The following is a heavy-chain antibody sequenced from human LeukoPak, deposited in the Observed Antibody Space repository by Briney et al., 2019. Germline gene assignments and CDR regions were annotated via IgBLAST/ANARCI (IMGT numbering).Heavy chain of an antibody. V-gene: IGHV4-34*01. CDR3: ARGWSSGSCHLDY. CDR1: GGSFSGYH. D-gene: IGHD2-15*01. Sequence: SETLSLTCGVYGGSFSGYHWTWIRQPPGKGLEWIGEINHSGSTNYSPSLKSRVTISVDTSKNQFSLKMYSVTAADAAVYFCARGWSSGSCHLDYWGQGTLVTVSS. J-gene: IGHJ4*02. CDR2: INHSGST.